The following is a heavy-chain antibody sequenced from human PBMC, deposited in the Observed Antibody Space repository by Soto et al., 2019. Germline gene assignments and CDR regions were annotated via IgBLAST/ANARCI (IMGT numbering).Heavy chain of an antibody. CDR2: IYYSGST. CDR1: GGSISSSSYY. Sequence: SETLSLTCTVSGGSISSSSYYWGWIRQPPGKGLEWIGSIYYSGSTYYNPSLKSRVTISVDTSKNQFSLKLSSVTAADTAVYYCARPMVRGVKDMDVWGQGTTVTVSS. CDR3: ARPMVRGVKDMDV. J-gene: IGHJ6*02. D-gene: IGHD3-10*01. V-gene: IGHV4-39*01.